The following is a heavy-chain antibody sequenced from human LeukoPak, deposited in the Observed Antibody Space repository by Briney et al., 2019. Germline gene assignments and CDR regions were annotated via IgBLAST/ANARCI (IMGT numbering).Heavy chain of an antibody. CDR1: GYTFTSYY. CDR2: INPSGGST. J-gene: IGHJ4*02. CDR3: ARDRAALRYFERGGPDY. V-gene: IGHV1-46*01. Sequence: ASVKGSCKASGYTFTSYYMHWVRQGPGQGLEWMGIINPSGGSTSYAQKFQGRVTMTRDTSTSTVYMELSSLRSEDTAVYYCARDRAALRYFERGGPDYWGQGTLVAVSS. D-gene: IGHD3-9*01.